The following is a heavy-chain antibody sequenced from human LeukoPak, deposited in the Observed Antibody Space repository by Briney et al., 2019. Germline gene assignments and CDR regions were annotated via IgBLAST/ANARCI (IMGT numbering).Heavy chain of an antibody. Sequence: PGGSLRLSCAASGFTFSSYEMNWVRQAPGKGLEWVSAISGSGGSTYYADSVKGRFTISRDNSKNTLYLQMNSLRAEDTAVYYCAKDPSHYDSSGYYYWAFDIWGQGTMVTVSS. CDR3: AKDPSHYDSSGYYYWAFDI. V-gene: IGHV3-23*01. CDR1: GFTFSSYE. D-gene: IGHD3-22*01. CDR2: ISGSGGST. J-gene: IGHJ3*02.